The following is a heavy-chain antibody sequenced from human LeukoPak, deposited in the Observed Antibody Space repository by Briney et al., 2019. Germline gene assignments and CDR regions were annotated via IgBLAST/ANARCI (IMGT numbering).Heavy chain of an antibody. Sequence: PSETLSLTCAVYGGSFCGYYWSCIRQPPGKGMEWIGEINHSGSTNYNPSLKSRVTISVDTPKNQFSLKLSSVTAADTAVYYCARGRSYDFWSGYYIGQLAYFDYWGQGTLVTVSS. V-gene: IGHV4-34*01. CDR3: ARGRSYDFWSGYYIGQLAYFDY. CDR2: INHSGST. J-gene: IGHJ4*02. D-gene: IGHD3-3*01. CDR1: GGSFCGYY.